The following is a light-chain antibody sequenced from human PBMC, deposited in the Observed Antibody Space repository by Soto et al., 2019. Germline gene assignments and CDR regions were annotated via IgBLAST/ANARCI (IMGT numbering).Light chain of an antibody. CDR2: AAS. CDR3: QQFKNYPIT. Sequence: IQLTQSPSSLSASVGDRVTFTCRASEDISSYLVWYQQKPGAAPKLLIYAASALHSGVPSRFSGSGSGTDFTLTISSLHPEDFGVYFCQQFKNYPITFGQGTRLEIK. J-gene: IGKJ5*01. V-gene: IGKV1-9*01. CDR1: EDISSY.